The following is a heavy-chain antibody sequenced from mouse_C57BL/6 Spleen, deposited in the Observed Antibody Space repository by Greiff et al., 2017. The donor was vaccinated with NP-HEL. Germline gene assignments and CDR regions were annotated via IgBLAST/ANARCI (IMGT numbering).Heavy chain of an antibody. CDR1: GYAFSSSW. V-gene: IGHV1-82*01. D-gene: IGHD2-3*01. CDR3: ARPRWLGWAMDY. CDR2: LYPGDGDT. J-gene: IGHJ4*01. Sequence: QVTLKESGPELVKPGASVKISCKASGYAFSSSWLNWVKQRPGKGLEWIGRLYPGDGDTNYNGKFKGKATLTADKSSSTAYMQLSSLTSEDSAVYFCARPRWLGWAMDYWGQGTSVTVSS.